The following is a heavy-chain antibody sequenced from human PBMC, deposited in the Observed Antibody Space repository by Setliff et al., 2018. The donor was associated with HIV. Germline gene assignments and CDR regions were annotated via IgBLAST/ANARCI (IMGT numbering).Heavy chain of an antibody. Sequence: KPSETLSLTCTVSGGSISSSNYYWGWIRQPPGKGLEWIGSIYYSGSTYYNPSLKTRVTISVDGSKNQFSLKLKSVTAADTAVYYCARWHPPYGFWEEDYWGQGTLVTVSS. V-gene: IGHV4-39*01. J-gene: IGHJ4*02. CDR2: IYYSGST. CDR1: GGSISSSNYY. D-gene: IGHD3-10*01. CDR3: ARWHPPYGFWEEDY.